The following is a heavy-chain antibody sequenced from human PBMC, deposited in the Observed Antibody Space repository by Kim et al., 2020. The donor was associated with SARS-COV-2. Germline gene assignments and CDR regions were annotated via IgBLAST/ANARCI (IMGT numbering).Heavy chain of an antibody. Sequence: GGSLRLSCAASGFTFSNAWMSWVRQAPGKGLEWVGRIKSKTDGGTTDYAAPVKGRFTISRDDSKNTLYLQMNSLKTEDTAVYYCTTARYYYGSGSFYGAFDIWGQGTMVTVSS. CDR2: IKSKTDGGTT. J-gene: IGHJ3*02. CDR3: TTARYYYGSGSFYGAFDI. CDR1: GFTFSNAW. D-gene: IGHD3-10*01. V-gene: IGHV3-15*01.